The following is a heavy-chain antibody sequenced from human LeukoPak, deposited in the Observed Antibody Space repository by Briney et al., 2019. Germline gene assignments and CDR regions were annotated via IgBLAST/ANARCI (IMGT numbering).Heavy chain of an antibody. CDR1: GYTFTSYG. J-gene: IGHJ3*02. Sequence: ASVKVSRKASGYTFTSYGISWVRQAPGQGLEWMGWISTYNGNTNYAQKLQGRVTMTPDTSTSTVYMDLRSLRSDDTAVYYCARAGGWAREDYKADAFDIWGQGTMVTVSS. D-gene: IGHD6-19*01. CDR3: ARAGGWAREDYKADAFDI. V-gene: IGHV1-18*01. CDR2: ISTYNGNT.